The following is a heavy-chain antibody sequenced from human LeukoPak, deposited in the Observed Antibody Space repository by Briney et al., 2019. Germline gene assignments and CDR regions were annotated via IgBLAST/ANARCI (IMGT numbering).Heavy chain of an antibody. CDR2: IYYNERS. Sequence: PSETLSLTCTVSGDSVSSYFWSWIRQPPGKGLEWIGYIYYNERSNYNPSLRSRVTISIDTSKNQFSLRLNSVTAADTAVYYCARQAGLLWGKGTLVTVSS. D-gene: IGHD1-26*01. CDR3: ARQAGLL. CDR1: GDSVSSYF. V-gene: IGHV4-59*08. J-gene: IGHJ4*02.